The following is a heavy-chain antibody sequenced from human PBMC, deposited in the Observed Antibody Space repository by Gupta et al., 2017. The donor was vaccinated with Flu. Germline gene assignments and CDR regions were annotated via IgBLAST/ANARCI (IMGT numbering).Heavy chain of an antibody. J-gene: IGHJ3*02. D-gene: IGHD5-18*01. CDR3: ASVVDTVMVTTDDAFDI. Sequence: QVQLVQSGAEVKKPGSSVKVSCEASGYAISWVRQAPGQGLEWMGGIIPIFGTENYAQKFQGRVTITADKSTNTAYMELSSLRSEDTAVYYCASVVDTVMVTTDDAFDIWGQGTMVTVSS. CDR1: GYA. V-gene: IGHV1-69*06. CDR2: IIPIFGTE.